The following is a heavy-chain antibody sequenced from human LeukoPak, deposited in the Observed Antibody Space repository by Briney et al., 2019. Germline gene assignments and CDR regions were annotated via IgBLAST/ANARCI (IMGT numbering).Heavy chain of an antibody. Sequence: HSGGSLRLSCVASGFTFSSYAMSWVRQAPGKGLEWVSAISGSGGSTYYADSVKGQFTISRDNSKNTLYLQMNSLRAEDTAVYYRAKVGKAARIIGTTSRYYYYYMDAWGKGTTVTISS. V-gene: IGHV3-23*01. D-gene: IGHD1-20*01. CDR2: ISGSGGST. J-gene: IGHJ6*03. CDR1: GFTFSSYA. CDR3: AKVGKAARIIGTTSRYYYYYMDA.